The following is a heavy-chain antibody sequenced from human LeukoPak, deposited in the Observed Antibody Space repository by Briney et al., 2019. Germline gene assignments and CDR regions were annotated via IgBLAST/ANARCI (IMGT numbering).Heavy chain of an antibody. D-gene: IGHD3-9*01. CDR2: ISGDGRNI. V-gene: IGHV3-74*01. Sequence: GGSLRLSCVASGFTFSSYWMHWVRQDPRKGLVWVPRISGDGRNINYADSVKGRFTISRDNAQNTVYLQMNSLRAEDTAVYYCASTKRDYGILTGQPIAGYYFDYWGQGTLVTVSS. J-gene: IGHJ4*02. CDR3: ASTKRDYGILTGQPIAGYYFDY. CDR1: GFTFSSYW.